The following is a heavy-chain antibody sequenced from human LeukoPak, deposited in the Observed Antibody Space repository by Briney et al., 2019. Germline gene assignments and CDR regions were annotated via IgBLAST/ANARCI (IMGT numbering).Heavy chain of an antibody. CDR3: ARTGQQLAHDLYY. D-gene: IGHD6-13*01. CDR2: INHSGST. Sequence: SETLSLTCAVYGGSFSGYYWSWIRQPPGKGLEWIGEINHSGSTNYNPSLKSRVTISVDTSKNQFSLKLSSVTAADTAVYYCARTGQQLAHDLYYWGQGTLVTVSS. J-gene: IGHJ4*02. V-gene: IGHV4-34*01. CDR1: GGSFSGYY.